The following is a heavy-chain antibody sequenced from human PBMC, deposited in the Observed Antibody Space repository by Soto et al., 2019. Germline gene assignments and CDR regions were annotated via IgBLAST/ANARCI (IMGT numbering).Heavy chain of an antibody. CDR2: IIPIFGTA. Sequence: VASVKVSCKASGGTFSSYAISWVRQAPGQGLEWMGGIIPIFGTANYAQKFQGRVTITADESTSTAYMELSSLRSEDTAVYYCARGGGRWLQIHNYYYYGMDVWGHGTTVTVSS. D-gene: IGHD5-12*01. J-gene: IGHJ6*02. CDR3: ARGGGRWLQIHNYYYYGMDV. V-gene: IGHV1-69*13. CDR1: GGTFSSYA.